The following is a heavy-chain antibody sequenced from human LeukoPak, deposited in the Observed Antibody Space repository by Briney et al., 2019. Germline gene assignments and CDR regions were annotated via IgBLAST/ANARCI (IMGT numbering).Heavy chain of an antibody. CDR3: AGLDIVVVPASIPAVGFDP. V-gene: IGHV4-34*01. J-gene: IGHJ5*02. D-gene: IGHD2-2*01. Sequence: SETLSLTCTVYGGSFSGYYWSWIRQPPGKGLEWIGEINHSGSTNYNPSLKSRVTMSVDTSKNQFSLKLSSVTAADTAVYFCAGLDIVVVPASIPAVGFDPWGQGTLVTVSS. CDR2: INHSGST. CDR1: GGSFSGYY.